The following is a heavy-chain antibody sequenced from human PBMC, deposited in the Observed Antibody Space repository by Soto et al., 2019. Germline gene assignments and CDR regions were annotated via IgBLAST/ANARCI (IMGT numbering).Heavy chain of an antibody. Sequence: GGSLRLSCAASGFTFSSYSMNWVRQAPGKGLEWVSSISSSSSYIYYADSVKGRFTISRDNAKNSLYLQMNSLRAEDTAVYYCARDHHSGYDWTWFDPWGQGTLVTVSS. J-gene: IGHJ5*02. V-gene: IGHV3-21*01. D-gene: IGHD5-12*01. CDR2: ISSSSSYI. CDR1: GFTFSSYS. CDR3: ARDHHSGYDWTWFDP.